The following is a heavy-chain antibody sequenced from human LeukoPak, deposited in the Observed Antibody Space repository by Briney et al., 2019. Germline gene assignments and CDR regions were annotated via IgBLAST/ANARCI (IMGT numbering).Heavy chain of an antibody. Sequence: SETLSLTCTVSGYSFSSGYYGGWMRQPPGKGLEWIGSMYNSGSNYHNPTLKSPVTISVDTSKNQCSLKLRSVTAADTAVYYCARDPGELPFDYWGQGTLVTVSS. CDR1: GYSFSSGYY. J-gene: IGHJ4*02. D-gene: IGHD1-7*01. V-gene: IGHV4-38-2*02. CDR2: MYNSGSN. CDR3: ARDPGELPFDY.